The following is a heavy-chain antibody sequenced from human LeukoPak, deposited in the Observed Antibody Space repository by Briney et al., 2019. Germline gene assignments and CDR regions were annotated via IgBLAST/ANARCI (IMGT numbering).Heavy chain of an antibody. J-gene: IGHJ4*02. CDR2: IKQDGSEK. CDR1: GITFSRDW. D-gene: IGHD6-13*01. Sequence: GGSLGLSCAAFGITFSRDWMSWVRQAPGKGLEWVANIKQDGSEKYYVDSVKGRFTISRDNAKNSLYLQMNSLRAEDTGVYYCASAYSSSWYIWNYWGQGTLVTVSS. V-gene: IGHV3-7*01. CDR3: ASAYSSSWYIWNY.